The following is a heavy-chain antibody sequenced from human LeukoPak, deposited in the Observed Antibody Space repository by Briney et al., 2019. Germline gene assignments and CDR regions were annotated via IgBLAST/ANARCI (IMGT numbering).Heavy chain of an antibody. Sequence: ASVKVSCKASAYTFTSYDVNWVRQATGQGLEWMGWMNPNSGDTGYAQKFQGRLTITRNTSISTAYMELSSLRSEDTAVYYCARRNYGSGRRWFDPWGQGTLVTVSS. J-gene: IGHJ5*02. V-gene: IGHV1-8*03. CDR3: ARRNYGSGRRWFDP. D-gene: IGHD3-10*01. CDR2: MNPNSGDT. CDR1: AYTFTSYD.